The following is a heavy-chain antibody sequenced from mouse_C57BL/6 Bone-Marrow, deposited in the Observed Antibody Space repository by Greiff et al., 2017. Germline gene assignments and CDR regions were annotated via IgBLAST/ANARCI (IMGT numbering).Heavy chain of an antibody. J-gene: IGHJ2*01. CDR2: IYPRSGNT. CDR1: GYTFTSYG. CDR3: ARLFTTVVATRDY. Sequence: QVQLQQSGAELARPGASVKLSCKASGYTFTSYGISWVKQRTGQGLEWIGDIYPRSGNTYYNEKFKGKATLTADKSSSTAYMELRSLTSEDSAVYFCARLFTTVVATRDYWGQGTTLTVSS. V-gene: IGHV1-81*01. D-gene: IGHD1-1*01.